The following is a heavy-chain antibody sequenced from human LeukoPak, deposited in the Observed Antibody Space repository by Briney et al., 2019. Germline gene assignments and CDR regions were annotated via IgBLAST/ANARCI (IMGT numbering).Heavy chain of an antibody. CDR3: ARDEYYDFWSGYYRGYYFDY. CDR1: GGSISSYY. J-gene: IGHJ4*02. V-gene: IGHV4-4*07. D-gene: IGHD3-3*01. Sequence: PSETLSLTCTVSGGSISSYYWSWIRQPAGKGLEWIGRIYTSGSTNYNPSLKSRVTMSVDTSKNQFSLKLSSVTAADTAVYYCARDEYYDFWSGYYRGYYFDYWGQGTLVTVSS. CDR2: IYTSGST.